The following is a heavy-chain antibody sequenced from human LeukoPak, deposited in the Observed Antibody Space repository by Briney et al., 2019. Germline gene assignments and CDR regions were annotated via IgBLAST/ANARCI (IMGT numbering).Heavy chain of an antibody. J-gene: IGHJ4*02. V-gene: IGHV1-18*01. Sequence: ASVKVSRKASGHTFTTFGITWVREAPGQGLEWVGWINAYNGDTKYPQQFQGRVTMTTDTATTTAYMELRSLTSDDTAVYYCARSLASGYYRYWGQGTLVTVSS. CDR3: ARSLASGYYRY. CDR1: GHTFTTFG. D-gene: IGHD3-22*01. CDR2: INAYNGDT.